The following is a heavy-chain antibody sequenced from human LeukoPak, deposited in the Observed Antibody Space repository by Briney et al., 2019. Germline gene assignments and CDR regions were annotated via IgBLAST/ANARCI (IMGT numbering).Heavy chain of an antibody. CDR2: IKEDGSEK. V-gene: IGHV3-7*01. CDR3: AGDYSARDY. D-gene: IGHD4-17*01. J-gene: IGHJ4*02. Sequence: GGSLRLSCATSGFTFSKYWMSWVRQAPGKGLEWVANIKEDGSEKYYVDSVKGRFSISRDNAKNSLYLQMNSLRAEDTAVYYCAGDYSARDYWGQGTLVTVSS. CDR1: GFTFSKYW.